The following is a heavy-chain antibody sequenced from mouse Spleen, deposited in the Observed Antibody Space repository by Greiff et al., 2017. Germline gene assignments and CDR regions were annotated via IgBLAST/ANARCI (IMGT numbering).Heavy chain of an antibody. CDR3: ARIYYGTGYFDV. V-gene: IGHV5-17*01. J-gene: IGHJ1*03. Sequence: EVMLVESGGGLVKPGGSLKLSCAASGFTFSDYGMHWVRQAPEKGLEWVACISSGSSTIYYADTVKGRFTISRDNAKNTLFLQMTSLRSEDTAMYYCARIYYGTGYFDVWGTGTTVTVSS. CDR2: ISSGSSTI. CDR1: GFTFSDYG. D-gene: IGHD2-1*01.